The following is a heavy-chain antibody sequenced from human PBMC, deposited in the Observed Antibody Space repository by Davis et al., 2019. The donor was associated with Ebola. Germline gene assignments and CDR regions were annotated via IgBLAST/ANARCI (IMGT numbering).Heavy chain of an antibody. CDR2: IYYSGST. CDR1: GGSISSSSYY. V-gene: IGHV4-39*01. J-gene: IGHJ5*02. Sequence: SETLSLTCTLYGGSISSSSYYWGWIRQPPGKGLEWIGRIYYSGSTYYNPSPKSRVTISVDTSKNQFSLKLSSVTAADTAVYYCARGSSWYIIGWGWFDPWGQGTLVTVSS. D-gene: IGHD6-13*01. CDR3: ARGSSWYIIGWGWFDP.